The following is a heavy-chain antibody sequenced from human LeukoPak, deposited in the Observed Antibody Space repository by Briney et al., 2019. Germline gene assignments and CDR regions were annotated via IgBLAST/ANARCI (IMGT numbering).Heavy chain of an antibody. CDR1: GFAFSSYQ. D-gene: IGHD6-13*01. Sequence: QAGGSLRLSCAASGFAFSSYQMNWVRQAPGKGLEWVSYISSSGTTIYYADSVKGRFTISRDNAKNSLYLQMNSLRAEDTAVYYCARKNIAAPGLDCWGQGTLVTVSS. CDR2: ISSSGTTI. J-gene: IGHJ4*02. CDR3: ARKNIAAPGLDC. V-gene: IGHV3-48*03.